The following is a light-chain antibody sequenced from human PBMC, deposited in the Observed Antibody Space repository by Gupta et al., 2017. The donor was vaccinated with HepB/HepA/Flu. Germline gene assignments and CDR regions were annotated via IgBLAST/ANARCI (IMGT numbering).Light chain of an antibody. CDR2: GAS. V-gene: IGKV3-20*01. J-gene: IGKJ1*01. CDR3: QQYGSSPQT. Sequence: IVLTQSPGTLSLSPGESATLSCRASQSVSSNFLARYQQKPGQAPRLLIYGASSRATGIPDRFSGSGSETDFALTISRLEPEDFAVYYCQQYGSSPQTFGQGTKVEIE. CDR1: QSVSSNF.